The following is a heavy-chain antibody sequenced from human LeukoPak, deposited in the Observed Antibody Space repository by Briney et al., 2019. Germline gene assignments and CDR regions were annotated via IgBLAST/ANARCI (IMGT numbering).Heavy chain of an antibody. CDR2: ISAYNGNT. D-gene: IGHD3-22*01. CDR1: GYTFTSYG. CDR3: ARGLSLIVVAPGDAFDI. Sequence: ASVKVSCKASGYTFTSYGISWVRQAPGQGLEWVGWISAYNGNTNYAQKLQGRVTMTTDTSTSTAYMELRSLRSDDTAVYYCARGLSLIVVAPGDAFDIWGQGTMVTVSS. J-gene: IGHJ3*02. V-gene: IGHV1-18*01.